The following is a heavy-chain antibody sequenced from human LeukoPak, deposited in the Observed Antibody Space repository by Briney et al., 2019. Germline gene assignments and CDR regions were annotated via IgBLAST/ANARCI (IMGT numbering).Heavy chain of an antibody. Sequence: SETLSLTCTVSGGSISSYYWSWIRQPPGKGLEWIGYIYYSGSTNYNPSLKSRVTISVDTSKNQFSLKLSSVTAADTAVYYCARSDSSGYNDAFDIWGQGTMVTVSP. CDR2: IYYSGST. CDR3: ARSDSSGYNDAFDI. CDR1: GGSISSYY. V-gene: IGHV4-59*01. J-gene: IGHJ3*02. D-gene: IGHD3-22*01.